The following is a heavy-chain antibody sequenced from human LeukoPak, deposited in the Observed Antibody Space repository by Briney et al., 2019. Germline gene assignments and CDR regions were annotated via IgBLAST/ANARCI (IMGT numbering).Heavy chain of an antibody. Sequence: SETLSLTCTVSGGSISSYYWSWIRQPPGKGLEWIGEINHSGSTNYNPSLKSRVTISVDTSKNQFSLKLSSVTAADTAVYYCASEYSSSSSRYFDYWGQGTLVTVSS. CDR1: GGSISSYY. D-gene: IGHD6-6*01. CDR3: ASEYSSSSSRYFDY. J-gene: IGHJ4*02. CDR2: INHSGST. V-gene: IGHV4-34*01.